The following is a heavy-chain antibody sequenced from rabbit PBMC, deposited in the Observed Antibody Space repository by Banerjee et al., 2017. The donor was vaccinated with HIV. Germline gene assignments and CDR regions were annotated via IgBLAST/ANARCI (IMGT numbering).Heavy chain of an antibody. V-gene: IGHV1S45*01. D-gene: IGHD7-1*01. J-gene: IGHJ4*01. CDR2: INTGTSGST. CDR1: GFSFSSNYW. Sequence: QEQLVESGGGLVQPEGSLTLTCTASGFSFSSNYWICWVRQAPGKGLEWIGCINTGTSGSTYYASWVNGRFSISRSTSLNTVTLQMTSLTAADTATYFCARGDGAYAGYDGLWGPGTLVTVS. CDR3: ARGDGAYAGYDGL.